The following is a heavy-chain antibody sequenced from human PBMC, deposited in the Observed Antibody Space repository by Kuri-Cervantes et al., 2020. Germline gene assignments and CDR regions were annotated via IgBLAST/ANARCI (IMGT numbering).Heavy chain of an antibody. V-gene: IGHV4-59*01. CDR3: ARALAGDDAFDI. CDR2: IHYSGAT. D-gene: IGHD7-27*01. CDR1: GGSISGYY. Sequence: ESLKISCTVSGGSISGYYWSWIRQPPGKGLEWIGYIHYSGATNYNPLYNPSLSSRVTISVDTSKSQFSLRLTSVSTADTAVYYCARALAGDDAFDIWGQGTMVTVSS. J-gene: IGHJ3*02.